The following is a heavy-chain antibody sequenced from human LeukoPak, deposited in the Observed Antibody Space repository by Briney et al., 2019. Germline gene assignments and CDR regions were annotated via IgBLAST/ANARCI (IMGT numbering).Heavy chain of an antibody. V-gene: IGHV1-46*01. CDR1: GYTFTSYY. D-gene: IGHD5-18*01. Sequence: ASVNVSCKASGYTFTSYYMHWVRQAPGQGLEWMGIINPSGGSTSYAQKFQGRVTMTRDTSTSTVYMELSSLRSEDTAVYYCARDQDTAMVTGGFDYWGQGTLVTVPS. CDR2: INPSGGST. J-gene: IGHJ4*02. CDR3: ARDQDTAMVTGGFDY.